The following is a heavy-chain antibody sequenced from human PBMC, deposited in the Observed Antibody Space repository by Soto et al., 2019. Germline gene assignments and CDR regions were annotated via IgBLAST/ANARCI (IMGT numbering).Heavy chain of an antibody. Sequence: GGSLRLSCAASGLTFSSFSFNWVRQAPGKGLEWVSFILSSSGCRYYADSVRGRFTISRDNSKNTLYLQMNSLRAEDTAVYYCAKVDGSGTYNISPFDYWGKGTLVTVSS. CDR1: GLTFSSFS. J-gene: IGHJ4*02. D-gene: IGHD3-10*01. CDR2: ILSSSGCR. CDR3: AKVDGSGTYNISPFDY. V-gene: IGHV3-21*04.